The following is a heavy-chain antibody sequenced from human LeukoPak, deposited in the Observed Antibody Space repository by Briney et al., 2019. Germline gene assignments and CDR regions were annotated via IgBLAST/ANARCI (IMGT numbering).Heavy chain of an antibody. V-gene: IGHV3-23*01. CDR2: IFDSGAPS. CDR3: TKAVGGGRDAYAV. CDR1: RITFRHHA. D-gene: IGHD3-16*01. Sequence: QPGGSLRLSCVASRITFRHHAINWVRQAPGKGLEWVSSIFDSGAPSYYSDSVKGRFTISRDNSRDTFYLQMENLRAEDSATYYCTKAVGGGRDAYAVWGQGTRVIVSS. J-gene: IGHJ3*01.